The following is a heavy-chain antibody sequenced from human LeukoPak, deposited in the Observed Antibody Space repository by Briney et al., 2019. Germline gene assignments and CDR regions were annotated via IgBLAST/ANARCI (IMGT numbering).Heavy chain of an antibody. CDR3: ARVNYYDSSAYSFDY. D-gene: IGHD3-22*01. CDR1: GYTFTGYY. Sequence: AASVKVSCKASGYTFTGYYMHWVRQAPGQGLEWMGWINPNSGDTNYAQKFQGRVTMTRDTSVSTAYMDLSRLRSDDTAVYYCARVNYYDSSAYSFDYWGQGTLVTVSS. J-gene: IGHJ4*02. CDR2: INPNSGDT. V-gene: IGHV1-2*02.